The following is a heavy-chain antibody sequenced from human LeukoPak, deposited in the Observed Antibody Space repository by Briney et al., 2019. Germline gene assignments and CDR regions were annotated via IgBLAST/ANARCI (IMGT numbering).Heavy chain of an antibody. CDR2: ISWNSGSI. D-gene: IGHD2-21*02. CDR1: GVTFDDYA. CDR3: AKANCGGDCSPDY. Sequence: GGSLRLSCAASGVTFDDYAIHWVRQAPGKGLEWVSGISWNSGSIGYADSVKGRFTISRDNAKNSLYLQMNSLRAEDTALYYCAKANCGGDCSPDYWGQGTLVTVSS. V-gene: IGHV3-9*01. J-gene: IGHJ4*02.